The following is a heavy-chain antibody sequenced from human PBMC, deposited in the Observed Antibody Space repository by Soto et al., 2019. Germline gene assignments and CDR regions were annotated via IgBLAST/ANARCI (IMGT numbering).Heavy chain of an antibody. CDR3: AKDRQLVGIWTFYL. CDR2: IFPGGST. D-gene: IGHD3-9*01. CDR1: GFTFSTYT. Sequence: EAPLLESGGQLVQPGGSLRLSCAASGFTFSTYTMNWVRQAPGKGLEWVAGIFPGGSTYYANSVKGRVNISRDHTQSSVVLQMRSLRDEDTAVYYCAKDRQLVGIWTFYLWGQGTLVTVP. V-gene: IGHV3-23*03. J-gene: IGHJ5*02.